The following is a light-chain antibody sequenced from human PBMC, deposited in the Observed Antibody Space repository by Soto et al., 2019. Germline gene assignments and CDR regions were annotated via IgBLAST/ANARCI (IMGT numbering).Light chain of an antibody. J-gene: IGLJ2*01. CDR3: QSYDTSLTGSVV. V-gene: IGLV1-40*03. CDR1: SSNIGAGYD. CDR2: GDT. Sequence: VVTQPPSVSGAPGQRVTIFCTGSSSNIGAGYDVNWYQQLPGTAPKLLIYGDTKRPSGVADRFSGSKSGASASLAITGLQAEDEADYYCQSYDTSLTGSVVFGGGTKLTVL.